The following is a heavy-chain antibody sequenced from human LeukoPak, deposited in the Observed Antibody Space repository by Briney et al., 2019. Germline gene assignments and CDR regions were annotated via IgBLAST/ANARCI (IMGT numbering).Heavy chain of an antibody. V-gene: IGHV1-18*01. CDR1: GYTFTSYG. CDR2: ISAYNGNT. J-gene: IGHJ6*02. Sequence: ASVKVSCKASGYTFTSYGISWVRQAPGQGLEWMGWISAYNGNTNYAQKLQGRVTMTTDTSTSTAYMELRSLRSDDTAVYYCARDDCSSTSCYLDYYYGMDVWGQGTTVTVSS. D-gene: IGHD2-2*01. CDR3: ARDDCSSTSCYLDYYYGMDV.